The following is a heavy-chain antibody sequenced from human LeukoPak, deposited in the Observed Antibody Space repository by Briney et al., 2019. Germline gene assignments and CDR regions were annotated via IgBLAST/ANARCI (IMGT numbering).Heavy chain of an antibody. D-gene: IGHD2-2*01. CDR2: INHSGST. CDR3: ARRGRNCSSTSCYLNYYYYYYMDV. Sequence: SETLSLTCNVSLYAITSGYYWGWIRQPPGKGLEWIGEINHSGSTNYNPSLKSRVTISVDTSKNQFSLKLSSVTAADTAVYYCARRGRNCSSTSCYLNYYYYYYMDVWGKGTTVTISS. J-gene: IGHJ6*03. V-gene: IGHV4-38-2*02. CDR1: LYAITSGYY.